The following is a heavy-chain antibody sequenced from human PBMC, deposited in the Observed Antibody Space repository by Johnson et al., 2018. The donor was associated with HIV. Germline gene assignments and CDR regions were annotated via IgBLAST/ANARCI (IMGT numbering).Heavy chain of an antibody. CDR1: GFNVSSNY. CDR3: ASGGATAFDI. CDR2: IYSGGST. V-gene: IGHV3-53*01. J-gene: IGHJ3*02. D-gene: IGHD3-16*01. Sequence: EVQLVESGVGLIQPGGSLRLSCAASGFNVSSNYMSWVRQAPGKGLEWLSVIYSGGSTYHADADSVKGRFTISRDNSRNTLYLQMNSLGAEDTAEYYCASGGATAFDIWGQGTMVTVSS.